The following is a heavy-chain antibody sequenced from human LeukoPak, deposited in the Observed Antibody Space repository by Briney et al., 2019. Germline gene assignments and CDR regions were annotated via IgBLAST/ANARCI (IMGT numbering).Heavy chain of an antibody. J-gene: IGHJ4*02. Sequence: SETLSLTCTVSGGSISSGDYYWSWIRQPPGKGLEWIGYIYYSGSTYYNPSLKSRVTISVDTSKNQFSLKLSSVTAEDTTVYYCARGGWRQPHNYWGQGTLVTVSS. CDR1: GGSISSGDYY. CDR2: IYYSGST. D-gene: IGHD5-24*01. CDR3: ARGGWRQPHNY. V-gene: IGHV4-30-4*01.